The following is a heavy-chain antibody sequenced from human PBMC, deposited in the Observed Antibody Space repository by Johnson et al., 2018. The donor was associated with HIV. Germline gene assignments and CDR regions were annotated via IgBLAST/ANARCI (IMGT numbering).Heavy chain of an antibody. Sequence: VQLVESGGGLVQRGGSLRLSCAASGFTFNTYVMNWVRQAPGKGLEWVSLIAASGDSTYYADSVRGRFTISRDNYKNTLHLQMNSLRAEDTAVYYCVNWAYYYGSGYAFDIWGRGTMVTVSS. CDR1: GFTFNTYV. V-gene: IGHV3-23*04. D-gene: IGHD3-10*01. J-gene: IGHJ3*02. CDR3: VNWAYYYGSGYAFDI. CDR2: IAASGDST.